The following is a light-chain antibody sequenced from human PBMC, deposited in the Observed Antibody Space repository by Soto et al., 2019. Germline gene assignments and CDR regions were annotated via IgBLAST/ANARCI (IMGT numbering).Light chain of an antibody. J-gene: IGKJ1*01. Sequence: IVLTQSPGTLSLSPGERATLSCRASQSISSGYLAWYQQKPGQAPRLLMYGASYRSTGIPARFSGSGSGTEFTLTISSLQSEDFAVYYCQQYNNWPPGWTFGQGTKVEIK. V-gene: IGKV3-15*01. CDR3: QQYNNWPPGWT. CDR1: QSISSGY. CDR2: GAS.